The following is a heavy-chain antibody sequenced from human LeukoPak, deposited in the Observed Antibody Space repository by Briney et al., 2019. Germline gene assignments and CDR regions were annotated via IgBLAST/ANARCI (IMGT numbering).Heavy chain of an antibody. D-gene: IGHD1-26*01. CDR2: IIPIFGTA. Sequence: VKVSCKASGGPFSSYAISWVRQAPGQGLEWMGGIIPIFGTANYAQKFQGRVTITTDESTSTAYMELSSLRSEDTAVYYCARARIMAATSPFDYWGQGTLVTVSS. CDR3: ARARIMAATSPFDY. CDR1: GGPFSSYA. J-gene: IGHJ4*02. V-gene: IGHV1-69*13.